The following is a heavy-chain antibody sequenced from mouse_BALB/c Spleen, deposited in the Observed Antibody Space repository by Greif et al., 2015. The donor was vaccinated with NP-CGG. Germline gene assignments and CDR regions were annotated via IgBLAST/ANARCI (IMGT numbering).Heavy chain of an antibody. V-gene: IGHV5-17*02. CDR1: GFTFSSFG. Sequence: EVQVVESGGGLVQPGGSRKLSCAASGFTFSSFGMHWVRQAPERGLEWVAYISSGSSTIYYADTVKGRFTISRDNPKNTLFLQMTSLRSEDTAMYYCARELRGYAMDYWGQGTSVTVSS. J-gene: IGHJ4*01. CDR2: ISSGSSTI. CDR3: ARELRGYAMDY. D-gene: IGHD1-1*01.